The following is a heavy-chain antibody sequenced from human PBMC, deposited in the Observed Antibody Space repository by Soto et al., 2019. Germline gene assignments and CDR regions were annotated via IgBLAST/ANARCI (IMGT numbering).Heavy chain of an antibody. CDR2: RGVGNGNR. D-gene: IGHD5-12*01. Sequence: QVQLVQSGPEVKKPGTSVKVSCKASGLTFTSSAIQWVRQARGQRLEWIGWRGVGNGNRNYAHKFQKSATITKDMSTSTDYMELSSLRSEETAVYYCATAVSKFDTSGSLPYDVDVWGRGTTVTVSS. J-gene: IGHJ6*02. V-gene: IGHV1-58*02. CDR3: ATAVSKFDTSGSLPYDVDV. CDR1: GLTFTSSA.